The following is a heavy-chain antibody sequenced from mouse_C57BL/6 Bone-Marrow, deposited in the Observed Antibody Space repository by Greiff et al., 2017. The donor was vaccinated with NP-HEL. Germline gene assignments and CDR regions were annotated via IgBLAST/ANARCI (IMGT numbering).Heavy chain of an antibody. D-gene: IGHD1-1*01. J-gene: IGHJ4*01. V-gene: IGHV14-2*01. CDR3: ASHYYGSDYAMDY. CDR2: IDPEDGET. CDR1: GFNIKDYY. Sequence: VQLKESGAELVKPGASVKLSCTASGFNIKDYYMHWVKQRPEQGLEWIGRIDPEDGETKYAPKFQGKATITADTSSNTAYLQLSSLTSEDTAVYYCASHYYGSDYAMDYWGQGTSVTVSS.